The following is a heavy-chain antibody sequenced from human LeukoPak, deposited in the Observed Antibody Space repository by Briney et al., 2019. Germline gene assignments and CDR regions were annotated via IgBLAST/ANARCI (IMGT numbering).Heavy chain of an antibody. J-gene: IGHJ4*02. CDR2: ISYDGSNK. Sequence: GGSLRLSCAASGFTFSSYGMHWVRQAPGKGLEWVAVISYDGSNKYYADSVKGRFTISRDNSKNTLYLQMNSLRAEGTAVYYCAKGLDYWGQGTLVTVSS. CDR3: AKGLDY. V-gene: IGHV3-30*18. CDR1: GFTFSSYG.